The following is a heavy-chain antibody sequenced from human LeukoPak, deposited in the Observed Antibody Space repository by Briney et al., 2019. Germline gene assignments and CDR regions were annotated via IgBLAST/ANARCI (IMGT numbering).Heavy chain of an antibody. D-gene: IGHD6-13*01. CDR2: IYYSGST. J-gene: IGHJ4*02. CDR1: GGSFSGYY. Sequence: SETLSLTCAVYGGSFSGYYWGWIRQPPGKGLEWIGSIYYSGSTYYNPSLKSRVTISVDTSKNQFSLKLSSVTAADTAVYYCASSLHIAAAGYFDYWGQGTLVTVSS. V-gene: IGHV4-39*01. CDR3: ASSLHIAAAGYFDY.